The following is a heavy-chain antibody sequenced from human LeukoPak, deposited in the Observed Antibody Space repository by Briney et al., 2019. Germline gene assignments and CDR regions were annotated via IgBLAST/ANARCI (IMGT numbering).Heavy chain of an antibody. V-gene: IGHV1-69*13. CDR2: IIPIFGTA. J-gene: IGHJ6*02. CDR3: ARDVAGTFVTYYYGMDV. D-gene: IGHD6-19*01. CDR1: GGTFSSYA. Sequence: SVKVSCKASGGTFSSYAISWVRQAPGQGLEWMGGIIPIFGTANYAQKFQGRVTITADESTSTAYMELSSLRSEDTAVYYCARDVAGTFVTYYYGMDVWGQGTTVTVSS.